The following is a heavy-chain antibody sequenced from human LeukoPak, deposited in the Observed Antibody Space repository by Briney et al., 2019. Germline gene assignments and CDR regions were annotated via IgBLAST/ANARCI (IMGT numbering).Heavy chain of an antibody. CDR3: ARESDSSGWYDS. D-gene: IGHD3-22*01. Sequence: GGSLRLSCAASGFTFSSYSMNWVRQAPGKGLEWVSLISGDGGSTSYADSVKGRFTISRDNSKNSLYLQMSSLRSEDTALYYCARESDSSGWYDSWGQGTLVTVSS. V-gene: IGHV3-43*02. CDR1: GFTFSSYS. CDR2: ISGDGGST. J-gene: IGHJ5*01.